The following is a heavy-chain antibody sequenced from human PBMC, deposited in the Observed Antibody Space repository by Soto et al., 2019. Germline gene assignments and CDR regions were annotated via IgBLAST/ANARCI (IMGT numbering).Heavy chain of an antibody. CDR1: GDSFNNFD. J-gene: IGHJ5*01. V-gene: IGHV1-8*02. CDR3: ARYILGQGFVS. Sequence: QVQLVQSGAEVKKPGAAVKVSCKPFGDSFNNFDINWVRQATGQGPDWVGYMRADSGASGHAQKFQGRISLTRDTSERTLYMELTNLRVDDTAVYYCARYILGQGFVSWGQGAPITVSS. CDR2: MRADSGAS.